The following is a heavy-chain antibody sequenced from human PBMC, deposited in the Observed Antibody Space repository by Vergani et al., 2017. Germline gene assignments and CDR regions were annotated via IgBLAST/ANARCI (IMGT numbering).Heavy chain of an antibody. Sequence: QLQLQESGPGLVKPSATLYLTCSVSGASIRSSNYYWGWIRQPPGKGLEWIASIYYSGSTYYNPSLKSRVTISVDTSKNQFSLKLMSVTAAGTAVYFCARHSTVEWLVKLGWIDPWGQGILVTVSS. D-gene: IGHD6-19*01. J-gene: IGHJ5*02. CDR1: GASIRSSNYY. CDR2: IYYSGST. V-gene: IGHV4-39*01. CDR3: ARHSTVEWLVKLGWIDP.